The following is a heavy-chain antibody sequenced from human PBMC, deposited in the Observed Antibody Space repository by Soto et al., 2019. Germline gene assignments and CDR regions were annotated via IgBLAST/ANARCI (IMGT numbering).Heavy chain of an antibody. CDR2: ISSDGNDK. CDR3: AKGSFSAHPFLDH. D-gene: IGHD6-6*01. CDR1: GFTFSNYG. J-gene: IGHJ4*02. V-gene: IGHV3-30*18. Sequence: QVQLVESGGGVVQPGRSLRLSCAASGFTFSNYGMHWVRQAPGKGLEWVTTISSDGNDKYYAGSVKGRFTISRDNSENTLDLEMNGLRAEDTAVYYCAKGSFSAHPFLDHWGQGTLVTVSS.